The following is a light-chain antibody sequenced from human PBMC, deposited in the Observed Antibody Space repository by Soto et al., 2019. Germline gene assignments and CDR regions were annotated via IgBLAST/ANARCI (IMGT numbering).Light chain of an antibody. J-gene: IGLJ2*01. Sequence: QSVLTQPPSASGTPGQRVTISCSGSSSNIGSNAVNWYHHLPGTAPKLLILTNNQRPSAVPDRCSGSKSGTSASLAISGLQSEDDGDYYCAAWDDSLDGLVVIGGGTKLTVL. CDR3: AAWDDSLDGLVV. CDR1: SSNIGSNA. V-gene: IGLV1-44*01. CDR2: TNN.